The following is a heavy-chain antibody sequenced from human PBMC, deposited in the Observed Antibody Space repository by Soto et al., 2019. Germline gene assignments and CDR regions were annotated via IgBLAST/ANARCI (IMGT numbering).Heavy chain of an antibody. CDR1: GYTFTNYW. CDR2: IYPGDSDT. V-gene: IGHV5-51*01. Sequence: PXESLTISCTGSGYTFTNYWIGLVRQMPGKGPEWMGIIYPGDSDTKYNPSFQGQVTISADKSITTTYLQWSSLKASDTAIYYCAASIFYYGMDVWGQGTKVTVYS. CDR3: AASIFYYGMDV. J-gene: IGHJ6*02.